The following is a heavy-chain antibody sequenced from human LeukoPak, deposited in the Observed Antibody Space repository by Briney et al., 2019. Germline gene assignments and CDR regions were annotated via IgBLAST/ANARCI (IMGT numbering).Heavy chain of an antibody. V-gene: IGHV3-21*01. D-gene: IGHD3-22*01. Sequence: GGSLRLSCAASGFTFSSYGMHWVRQAPGKGLEWVSMVSGSGGDTFYADSVKGRLTISRDNAENTLYLQMNSLRVEDTAVYYCVRSAFHAGSGNYYDYWGQGTLVTVSS. J-gene: IGHJ4*02. CDR2: VSGSGGDT. CDR3: VRSAFHAGSGNYYDY. CDR1: GFTFSSYG.